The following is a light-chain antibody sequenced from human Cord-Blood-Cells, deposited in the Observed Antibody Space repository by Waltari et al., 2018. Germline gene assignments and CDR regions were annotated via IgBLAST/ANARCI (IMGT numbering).Light chain of an antibody. Sequence: QSALTQPRSVSGSPGQSVTISCTGTSSDVGGYNYVSWYQQPPGKAPKLMIYDVSKRPSGVPYRFSGSKSGHTASLTISGLQAEDEADYYCCSYAGSYTGVFGGGTKLTVL. CDR3: CSYAGSYTGV. J-gene: IGLJ3*02. CDR2: DVS. CDR1: SSDVGGYNY. V-gene: IGLV2-11*01.